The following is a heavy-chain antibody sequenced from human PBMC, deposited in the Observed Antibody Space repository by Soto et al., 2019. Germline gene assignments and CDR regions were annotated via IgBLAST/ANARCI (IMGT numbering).Heavy chain of an antibody. CDR2: IYYSGST. D-gene: IGHD3-16*01. CDR3: ARGGGTSMTTLDAFEI. CDR1: GGSISSSSYY. V-gene: IGHV4-39*07. Sequence: SETLSLTCTVSGGSISSSSYYWGWIRQPPGKGLEWIGSIYYSGSTYYNPSLKSRVTISVDTSKNQFSLKLSSVTAADTAVYHCARGGGTSMTTLDAFEIWGQGTMVTVSS. J-gene: IGHJ3*02.